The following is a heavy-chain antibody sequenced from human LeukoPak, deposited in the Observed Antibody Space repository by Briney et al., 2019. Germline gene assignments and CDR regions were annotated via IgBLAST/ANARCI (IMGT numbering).Heavy chain of an antibody. CDR1: GVSLSGFY. Sequence: SETLYLTCAVYGVSLSGFYWSWIRQPPGKGLEWIGEINHSGSTNYNPSLKSRVTMSMDTSKKQLSLRVTSVTAADTAVYYCARASSYDSVTRYDPAWFGPWGQGTLVTVSS. J-gene: IGHJ5*02. V-gene: IGHV4-34*01. CDR3: ARASSYDSVTRYDPAWFGP. CDR2: INHSGST. D-gene: IGHD3-22*01.